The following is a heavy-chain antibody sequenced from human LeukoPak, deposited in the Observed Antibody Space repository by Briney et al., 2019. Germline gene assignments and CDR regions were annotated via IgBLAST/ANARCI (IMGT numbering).Heavy chain of an antibody. CDR1: GFTFSSYG. CDR3: AKDRYYGSGSYYRIYYFDY. V-gene: IGHV3-30*02. D-gene: IGHD3-10*01. CDR2: IRYDGSNK. J-gene: IGHJ4*02. Sequence: GGSLRLSCAASGFTFSSYGMHWVRQAPGKGLEWVAFIRYDGSNKYYADSVKGRFTISRDNSKNTLYLQMNSLRAEDTAVYYCAKDRYYGSGSYYRIYYFDYWGQGTLLTVSS.